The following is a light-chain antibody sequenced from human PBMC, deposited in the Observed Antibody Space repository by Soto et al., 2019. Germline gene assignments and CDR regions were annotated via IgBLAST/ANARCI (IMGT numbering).Light chain of an antibody. V-gene: IGLV2-11*01. J-gene: IGLJ1*01. CDR1: SSDVDNYNN. CDR3: CSYAGTYTRV. CDR2: DVN. Sequence: QSALTQPRSVSGSPGQSVTISCTRTSSDVDNYNNVSWYQQHPGKAPKLLIYDVNKRPSGVPYRFSDSKSGNTASLTISGLQAGDEADYYCCSYAGTYTRVFGTGTKVTV.